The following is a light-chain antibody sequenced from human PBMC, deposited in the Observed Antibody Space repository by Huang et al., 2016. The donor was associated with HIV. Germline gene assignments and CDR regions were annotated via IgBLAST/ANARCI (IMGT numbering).Light chain of an antibody. V-gene: IGKV3-20*01. CDR3: HQYGSPPFT. CDR1: QSISSSS. CDR2: GAS. J-gene: IGKJ3*01. Sequence: GTLSLSPGERATLSCRASQSISSSSLAWYLQKPGQAPTLLIHGASTRATDIPDRFSGSGSGTDFTLTISRLEPEDFAVYYCHQYGSPPFTFGPGTKVDIK.